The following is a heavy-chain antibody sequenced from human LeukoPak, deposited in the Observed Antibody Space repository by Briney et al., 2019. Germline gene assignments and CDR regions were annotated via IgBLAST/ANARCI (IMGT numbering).Heavy chain of an antibody. Sequence: EASVKVSCKASGGTFSNYVINWVRQAPGQGLEWMGRIIPIFATADYAQKFQGRVTITADESTSTAYMELSSLRSEDTAVYYCAGITGTISWFDPWGQGTLVTVSS. CDR1: GGTFSNYV. CDR2: IIPIFATA. D-gene: IGHD1-7*01. CDR3: AGITGTISWFDP. J-gene: IGHJ5*02. V-gene: IGHV1-69*13.